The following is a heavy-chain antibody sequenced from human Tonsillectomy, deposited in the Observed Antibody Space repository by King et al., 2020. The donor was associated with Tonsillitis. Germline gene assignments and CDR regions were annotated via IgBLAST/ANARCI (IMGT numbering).Heavy chain of an antibody. CDR2: IYYNGAS. Sequence: QLQESGPGVVKPSETLSLPCTVSGGSISSSDHYWAWIRQPPGKGLGWIGYIYYNGASFSNPSLKSRITISGGTSENRFSLKLRSVTAADTAVYFCARYVSGSFDYWGQGALVTVSS. J-gene: IGHJ4*02. CDR3: ARYVSGSFDY. V-gene: IGHV4-39*01. CDR1: GGSISSSDHY. D-gene: IGHD1-26*01.